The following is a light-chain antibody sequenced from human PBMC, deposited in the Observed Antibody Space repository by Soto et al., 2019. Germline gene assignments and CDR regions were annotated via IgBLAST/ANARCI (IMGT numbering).Light chain of an antibody. CDR1: SSDVGGYNY. Sequence: QSVLTQPASVSGSPGQSITISCTGTSSDVGGYNYVSWYQQHPGKAPKLMIYDVSNRPSRVSNRFSGSKSGNTASLPISGLQAEDEADYYCSSYTSSSTPVVFGGGTKLTVL. CDR2: DVS. V-gene: IGLV2-14*01. CDR3: SSYTSSSTPVV. J-gene: IGLJ2*01.